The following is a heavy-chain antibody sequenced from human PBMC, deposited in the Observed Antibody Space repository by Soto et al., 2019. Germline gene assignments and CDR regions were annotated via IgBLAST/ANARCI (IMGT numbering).Heavy chain of an antibody. CDR2: INHSGST. CDR1: GGSFSGYY. Sequence: SETLSLTCAVYGGSFSGYYWSWIRQPPGKGLEWIGEINHSGSTNYNPSLKSRVTISVDTSKNQFSLKLSSVTAADTAVYYCARGRVIAARPTWFDYWGQGTLV. D-gene: IGHD6-6*01. J-gene: IGHJ4*02. V-gene: IGHV4-34*01. CDR3: ARGRVIAARPTWFDY.